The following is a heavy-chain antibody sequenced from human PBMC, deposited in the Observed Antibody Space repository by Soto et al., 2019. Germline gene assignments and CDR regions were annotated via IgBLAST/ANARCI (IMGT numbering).Heavy chain of an antibody. CDR2: IWYDGSNK. D-gene: IGHD3-22*01. CDR3: ARQQYYYDSSGYLAPYYFDY. V-gene: IGHV3-33*01. J-gene: IGHJ4*02. CDR1: GFTFSSYG. Sequence: GGSLRLSCAASGFTFSSYGMHWVRQAPGKGLEWVAVIWYDGSNKYYADSVKGRFTISRDNSKDTLYLQMNSLRAEDTAVYYCARQQYYYDSSGYLAPYYFDYWGQGTLVTVSS.